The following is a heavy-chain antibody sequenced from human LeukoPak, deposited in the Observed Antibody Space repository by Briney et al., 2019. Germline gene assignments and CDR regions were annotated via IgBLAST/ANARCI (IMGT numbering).Heavy chain of an antibody. CDR3: ARESPPYDYVWGSYRSGFDY. V-gene: IGHV3-7*01. J-gene: IGHJ4*02. CDR2: IKQDGGEK. CDR1: GFSFSSYW. Sequence: PGGSLRLSCAVSGFSFSSYWMNWVRQAPGKGLEWVASIKQDGGEKYYVDSVKGRFTISRDNAKNSLYLQMNSLRAEDTAVYYCARESPPYDYVWGSYRSGFDYWGQGTLVTVSS. D-gene: IGHD3-16*02.